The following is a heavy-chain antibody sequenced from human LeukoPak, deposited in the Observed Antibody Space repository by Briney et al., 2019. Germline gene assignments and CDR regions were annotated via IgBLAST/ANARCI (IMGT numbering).Heavy chain of an antibody. Sequence: GGSLRLSCAASGFTFRSYAMSWVRQAPGKGLEWVSGISGSGGSTYYADSVKGRFTISRDNSKNTLYLQMNSLRAEDTAVYHCAKDPDSSTWYYFDYWGQGSLVTVSS. CDR1: GFTFRSYA. CDR2: ISGSGGST. J-gene: IGHJ4*02. V-gene: IGHV3-23*01. D-gene: IGHD6-13*01. CDR3: AKDPDSSTWYYFDY.